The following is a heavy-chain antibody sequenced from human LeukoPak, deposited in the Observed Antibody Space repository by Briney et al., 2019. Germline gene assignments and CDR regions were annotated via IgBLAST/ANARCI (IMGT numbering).Heavy chain of an antibody. CDR3: ARGGSYNTLDV. CDR2: ISSSGSTI. D-gene: IGHD1-26*01. CDR1: GFTFSSYE. V-gene: IGHV3-48*03. Sequence: PGGSLGLSCAASGFTFSSYEMNWVRQAPGKGLEWVSYISSSGSTIYYADSVKGRFTISRDNAKKSLFLQMNSLRADDTAVYYCARGGSYNTLDVWGKGTTVTVSS. J-gene: IGHJ6*04.